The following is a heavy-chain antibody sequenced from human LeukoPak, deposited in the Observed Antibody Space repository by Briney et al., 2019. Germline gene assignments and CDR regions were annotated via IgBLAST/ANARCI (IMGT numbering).Heavy chain of an antibody. D-gene: IGHD5-18*01. CDR3: TRHLGDNGYPRSPDS. Sequence: SETLSLTCTVSGGSISSSSHYWGWIRQPPGKGLEWIGSIFYSGSTYYNPSLKGRVAISVDTSKNQFSLKVSSVTATDTAVYYCTRHLGDNGYPRSPDSWGQGTLVTVSS. CDR2: IFYSGST. J-gene: IGHJ4*02. CDR1: GGSISSSSHY. V-gene: IGHV4-39*01.